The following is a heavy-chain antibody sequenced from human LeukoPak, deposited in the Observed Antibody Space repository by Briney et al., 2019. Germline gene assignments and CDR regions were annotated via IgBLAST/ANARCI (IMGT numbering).Heavy chain of an antibody. J-gene: IGHJ4*02. CDR1: GFSLSTSGMC. Sequence: VSGPALVKPTQTLTLTCTFSGFSLSTSGMCVSWIRQPPGKALERLARIDWDDDKYYSSSLKTRLTISKDTSKNQVVLTMTNMDPVDTATYYCARAGGANYDILTGYDYWGQGTLVTVSS. D-gene: IGHD3-9*01. CDR2: IDWDDDK. V-gene: IGHV2-70*11. CDR3: ARAGGANYDILTGYDY.